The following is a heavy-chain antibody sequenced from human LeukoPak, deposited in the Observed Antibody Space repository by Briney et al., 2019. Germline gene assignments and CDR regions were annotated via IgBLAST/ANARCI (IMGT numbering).Heavy chain of an antibody. Sequence: SQTLSLTCTVSGGSISSGNYYYSWIRQPAGKGLEWLGRIYTSGTTDYNPSLKSRVTISVDTSKNQFSLKLSSVTAADTAVYYCARVFSTNYYDNRGWFDPWGQGTLVTVSS. J-gene: IGHJ5*02. CDR3: ARVFSTNYYDNRGWFDP. CDR1: GGSISSGNYY. V-gene: IGHV4-61*02. D-gene: IGHD3-22*01. CDR2: IYTSGTT.